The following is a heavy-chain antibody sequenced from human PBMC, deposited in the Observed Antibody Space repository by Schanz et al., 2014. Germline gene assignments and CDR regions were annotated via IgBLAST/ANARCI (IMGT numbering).Heavy chain of an antibody. J-gene: IGHJ4*02. CDR3: AKTLGGAGLTLYFDH. CDR2: ISGDGGST. CDR1: GSTFRNYG. D-gene: IGHD3-10*01. Sequence: EVQVVESGGDFVQPGGSLRLSCAVSGSTFRNYGMGWVRQAPGKGLEWVSAISGDGGSTYYADSVKGRFTISRDNFKNRLYLQMNSLRLEDTAIYYCAKTLGGAGLTLYFDHWGQGSLVTVSS. V-gene: IGHV3-23*04.